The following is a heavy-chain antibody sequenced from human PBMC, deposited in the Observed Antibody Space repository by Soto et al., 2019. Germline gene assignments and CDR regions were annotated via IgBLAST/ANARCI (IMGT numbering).Heavy chain of an antibody. CDR3: SRGGVYFDY. J-gene: IGHJ4*02. V-gene: IGHV3-11*01. Sequence: QVQLVESGGGLVKPGGSLRLSCVASGFTFSDHYMSWIRQAPGKGLEWISFIGTSETTMYYTDSVMGRFTISRDNAKNSLLLQMTSLRADDTALYYCSRGGVYFDYWGQGMLVTVSS. CDR1: GFTFSDHY. CDR2: IGTSETTM.